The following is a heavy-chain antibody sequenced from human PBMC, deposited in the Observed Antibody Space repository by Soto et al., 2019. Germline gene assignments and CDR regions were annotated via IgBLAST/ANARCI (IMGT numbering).Heavy chain of an antibody. CDR1: GFTFSSYA. CDR3: ARDEGRGYCSSTSCQPKPPFDY. Sequence: QVQLVESGGGVVQPGRSLRLSCAASGFTFSSYAMHWVRQAPGKGLEWVAVISYDGSNKYYADSVKGRFTISRDNSKNTLYLQMNRLRAEDTAVYYCARDEGRGYCSSTSCQPKPPFDYWGQGTLVTVSS. CDR2: ISYDGSNK. D-gene: IGHD2-2*01. J-gene: IGHJ4*02. V-gene: IGHV3-30-3*01.